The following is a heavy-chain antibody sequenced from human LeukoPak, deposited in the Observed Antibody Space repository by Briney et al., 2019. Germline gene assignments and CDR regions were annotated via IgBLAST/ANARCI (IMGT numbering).Heavy chain of an antibody. J-gene: IGHJ4*02. D-gene: IGHD5-24*01. CDR1: GYTFTNYA. CDR2: IHTNTGNP. Sequence: ASVKVSCKASGYTFTNYAINWVRQAPGQGLEWMGWIHTNTGNPTYAQGFTGRFVLSSDTSVSTAYLQIRSLKAEDTAVYYCARVPTTIATPGALYYFDYWGQGTLVTASS. CDR3: ARVPTTIATPGALYYFDY. V-gene: IGHV7-4-1*01.